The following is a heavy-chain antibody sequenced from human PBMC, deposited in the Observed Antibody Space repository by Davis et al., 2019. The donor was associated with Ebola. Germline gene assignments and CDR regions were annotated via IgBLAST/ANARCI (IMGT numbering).Heavy chain of an antibody. V-gene: IGHV1-46*01. CDR2: INPSGGST. D-gene: IGHD4-17*01. Sequence: ASVKVSCKASGYTFTSYYMHWVRQAPGQGLEWMGIINPSGGSTSYAQKFQGRVTMTRDTSTSTVYMELSSLRAEDTDVYYCARADPLRYGDYGFYYYYGMDVWGQGTTVTVSS. CDR1: GYTFTSYY. CDR3: ARADPLRYGDYGFYYYYGMDV. J-gene: IGHJ6*02.